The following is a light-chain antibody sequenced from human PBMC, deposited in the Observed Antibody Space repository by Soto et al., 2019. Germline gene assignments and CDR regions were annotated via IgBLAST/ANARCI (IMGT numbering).Light chain of an antibody. CDR2: DAS. CDR1: QSVSSS. CDR3: QQRGNWFLT. V-gene: IGKV3-11*01. Sequence: EIVMTPSPATLSVSPVERATLSCMASQSVSSSLGWYQQKPGQAPRLLIYDASSRAAGIPARFSGSGSGTDFTLTISSLEPEDFAVYYCQQRGNWFLTFGQGTRLEIK. J-gene: IGKJ5*01.